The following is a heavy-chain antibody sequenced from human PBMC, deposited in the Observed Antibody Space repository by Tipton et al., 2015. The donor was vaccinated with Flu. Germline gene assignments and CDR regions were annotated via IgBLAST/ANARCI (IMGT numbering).Heavy chain of an antibody. D-gene: IGHD3-10*01. V-gene: IGHV4-61*01. CDR2: MYYSGST. CDR3: ARYDGSGSGSSY. CDR1: GYSISSGYY. J-gene: IGHJ4*02. Sequence: TLSLTCAVSGYSISSGYYWGWIRQPPGKGLEWIGYMYYSGSTKYNPSLKSRVTISVDTSKNQFSLKLNSVTAADTAVYYCARYDGSGSGSSYWGQGTLVTVSS.